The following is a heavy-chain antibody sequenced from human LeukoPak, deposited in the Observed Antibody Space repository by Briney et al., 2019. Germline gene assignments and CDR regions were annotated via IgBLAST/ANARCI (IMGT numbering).Heavy chain of an antibody. D-gene: IGHD3-10*01. CDR1: GGSISSYY. CDR3: ARGSPRGYGSGSYVRSWFDP. V-gene: IGHV4-59*12. CDR2: IYYSGST. J-gene: IGHJ5*02. Sequence: SETLSLTCTVSGGSISSYYWSWIRQPPGKGLEWIGYIYYSGSTNYNPSLKSRVTISVDTSKNQFSLKLSSVTAADTAVYYCARGSPRGYGSGSYVRSWFDPWGQGTLVTVSS.